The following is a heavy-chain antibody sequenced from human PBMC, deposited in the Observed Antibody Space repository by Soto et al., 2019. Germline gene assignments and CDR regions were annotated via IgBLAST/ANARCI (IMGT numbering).Heavy chain of an antibody. CDR2: IYYSGST. CDR3: ASSSAWEFDF. D-gene: IGHD6-19*01. V-gene: IGHV4-31*03. CDR1: GASISSGDYY. J-gene: IGHJ4*02. Sequence: PSETLSLTCTVSGASISSGDYYWSWIRQHPGKGLEWIGYIYYSGSTYYNPSLKSRVTISVDTSKNQFSLNLSSVTAADTAVYYCASSSAWEFDFWGQGTLVTVSS.